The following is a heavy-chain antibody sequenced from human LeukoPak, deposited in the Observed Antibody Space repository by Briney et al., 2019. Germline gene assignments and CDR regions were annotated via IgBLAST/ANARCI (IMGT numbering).Heavy chain of an antibody. CDR2: INHSGST. CDR3: ARVGGDWFDP. J-gene: IGHJ5*02. Sequence: PSETLSLTCAVYGGSFSGYYWGWIRQPPGKGLEWIGEINHSGSTNYNPSLKSRVTVSVDTSKNQFSLKLTSVSAADTAVYFCARVGGDWFDPWGQGILVTVSS. D-gene: IGHD3-10*01. V-gene: IGHV4-34*01. CDR1: GGSFSGYY.